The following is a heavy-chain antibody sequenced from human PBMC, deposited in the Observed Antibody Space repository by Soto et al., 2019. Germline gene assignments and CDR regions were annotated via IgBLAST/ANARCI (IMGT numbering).Heavy chain of an antibody. D-gene: IGHD1-7*01. CDR1: GGTFSSYT. V-gene: IGHV1-69*02. CDR2: IIPILGIA. J-gene: IGHJ6*02. Sequence: ASVKVSCKASGGTFSSYTISWVRQAPGQGLEWMGRIIPILGIANYAQKFKGRVTITADKSTSTAYMELSSLRSEDTAVYYCARVGTTLGFDYGMDVWGQGTTVTVSS. CDR3: ARVGTTLGFDYGMDV.